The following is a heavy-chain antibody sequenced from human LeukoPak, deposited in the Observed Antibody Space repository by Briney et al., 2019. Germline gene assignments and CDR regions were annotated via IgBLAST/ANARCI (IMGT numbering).Heavy chain of an antibody. D-gene: IGHD3-3*01. V-gene: IGHV3-74*01. CDR1: GFTFSGYW. CDR3: AAGGGWDPSFGVVTHIDA. CDR2: IDNDGHGI. J-gene: IGHJ6*03. Sequence: GRPLRLSCVTSGFTFSGYWMHWVRQGPEKGLELVSRIDNDGHGIIYADSVKGRFTTSRDNVKNTLYLQMNSLRVEDTAVYYCAAGGGWDPSFGVVTHIDAWGKGTTVVVS.